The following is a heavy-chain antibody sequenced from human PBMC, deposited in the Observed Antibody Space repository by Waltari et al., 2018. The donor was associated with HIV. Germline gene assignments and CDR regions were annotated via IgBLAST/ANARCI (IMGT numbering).Heavy chain of an antibody. CDR1: GGSISSSNW. CDR3: ARVTMVQGVSRRGYGMDV. Sequence: QVQLQESGPGLVKPSGTLSLTCAVSGGSISSSNWWSWVRQPPGKGLEWIGESYHSGSTNYNPSLKSRVTISVDKSKNQFSLKLSSVTAADTAVYYCARVTMVQGVSRRGYGMDVWGQGTTVTVSS. J-gene: IGHJ6*02. D-gene: IGHD3-10*01. CDR2: SYHSGST. V-gene: IGHV4-4*02.